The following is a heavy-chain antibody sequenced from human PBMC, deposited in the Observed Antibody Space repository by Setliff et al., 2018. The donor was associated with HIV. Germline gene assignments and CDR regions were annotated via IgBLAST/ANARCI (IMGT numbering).Heavy chain of an antibody. D-gene: IGHD3-22*01. CDR2: IHYSGST. V-gene: IGHV4-30-4*08. Sequence: PSETLCLTCSISGDSISSGGHYWSWIRQSPGKGLEWIGYIHYSGSTYFNPSLKSRVSISTDTSKNQFSLKLTSVTAADTAVYYCASRDTSRYFDDYWGQGTLVTVSS. CDR3: ASRDTSRYFDDY. CDR1: GDSISSGGHY. J-gene: IGHJ4*02.